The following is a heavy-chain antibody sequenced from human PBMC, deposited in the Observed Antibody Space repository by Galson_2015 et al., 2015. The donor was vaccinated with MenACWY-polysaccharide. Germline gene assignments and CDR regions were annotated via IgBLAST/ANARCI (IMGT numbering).Heavy chain of an antibody. Sequence: SLRLSCAVSGFTFSSYVMSWVRQAPGRGLEWVSSITDSGSGTYYVDSVKGRFTISRDNSKNTLFLQMNSLRADDTAVYYCAKGGREVDNWLDPWGQEALVTVSS. D-gene: IGHD1-26*01. CDR2: ITDSGSGT. CDR3: AKGGREVDNWLDP. J-gene: IGHJ5*02. CDR1: GFTFSSYV. V-gene: IGHV3-23*01.